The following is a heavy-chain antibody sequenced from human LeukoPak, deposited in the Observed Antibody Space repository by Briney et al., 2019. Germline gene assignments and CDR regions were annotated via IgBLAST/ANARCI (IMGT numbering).Heavy chain of an antibody. V-gene: IGHV3-9*01. D-gene: IGHD1-26*01. CDR3: AKHMRATNTYSFFGLDV. J-gene: IGHJ6*02. CDR2: INWNGGGT. CDR1: GFTFKDYG. Sequence: PGGSLRLFCAATGFTFKDYGMHWVRQPPGKGLEWVSSINWNGGGTDYADSLKGRFTISRDNAKNSLYLQLSSLRPEDTSLYYCAKHMRATNTYSFFGLDVWGQGTTVTVSS.